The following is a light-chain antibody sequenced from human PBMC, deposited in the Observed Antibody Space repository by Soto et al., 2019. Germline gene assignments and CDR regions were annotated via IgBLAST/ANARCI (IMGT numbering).Light chain of an antibody. CDR2: DAS. CDR1: ESVKTF. Sequence: EIVLTQSPATLSSSPGERVTLSCRASESVKTFLAWYRQKPGQSPRLLIYDASNRATGIPARFSGGGSGTDFTLTNRSLEPDDSAVYYCQQRISGRARTFVVGTKVEIK. V-gene: IGKV3-11*01. J-gene: IGKJ4*01. CDR3: QQRISGRART.